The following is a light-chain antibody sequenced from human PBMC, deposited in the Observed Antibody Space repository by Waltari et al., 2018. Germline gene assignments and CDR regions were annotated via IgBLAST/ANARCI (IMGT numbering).Light chain of an antibody. V-gene: IGLV2-14*03. CDR1: SSDEGGYNN. CDR3: SLYTSSIVVV. CDR2: DVC. Sequence: SALTQRASVSGYTGQSLTIPCTGTSSDEGGYNNISWYHQHPGTAPKLQIYDVCSQAPGVSNHCSCSKSVNTPARSSSGVQGEDCAVYFCSLYTSSIVVVFGGGSNLCVL. J-gene: IGLJ2*01.